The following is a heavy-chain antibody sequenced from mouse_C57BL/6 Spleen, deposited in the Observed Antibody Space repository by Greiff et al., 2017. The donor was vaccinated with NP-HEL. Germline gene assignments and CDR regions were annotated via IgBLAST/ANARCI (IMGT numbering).Heavy chain of an antibody. CDR1: GYTFTSYW. CDR3: AREGYDYEDY. CDR2: IHPNSGST. J-gene: IGHJ2*01. V-gene: IGHV1-64*01. Sequence: QVQLKQPGAELVKPGASVKLSCKASGYTFTSYWMHWVKQRPGQGLEWIGMIHPNSGSTNYNEKFKSKATLTVDKSSSTAYMQLSSLTSEDSAVYYCAREGYDYEDYWGQGTTLTVSS. D-gene: IGHD2-4*01.